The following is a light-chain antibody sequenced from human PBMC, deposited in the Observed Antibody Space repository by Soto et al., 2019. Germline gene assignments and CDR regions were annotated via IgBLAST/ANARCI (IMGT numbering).Light chain of an antibody. Sequence: QSALTQPRSVSGSPGQSVTISCTGTSSDVGGYNYVSWYQQHPGKAPKVMIYDVSERPSGVPDRFSGSKSGNPASLTISGLQAEDEADYYCCSYAGSYTYVFGTGTKVTVL. V-gene: IGLV2-11*01. CDR3: CSYAGSYTYV. CDR1: SSDVGGYNY. J-gene: IGLJ1*01. CDR2: DVS.